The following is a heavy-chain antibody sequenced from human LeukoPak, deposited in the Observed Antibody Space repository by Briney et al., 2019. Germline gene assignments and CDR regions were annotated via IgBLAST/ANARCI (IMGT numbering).Heavy chain of an antibody. V-gene: IGHV3-30*18. CDR3: AKDSYGGYNDFGIDS. Sequence: PGGSLRLSCAASGFTFFTYSMHWVHQAPGKGLEWLAVSSFDENNKYYADSVRGRFTISRDNSKNTVYLQMDSLRPEDTAIYYCAKDSYGGYNDFGIDSWGQGTLVSVSS. D-gene: IGHD5-12*01. CDR2: SSFDENNK. CDR1: GFTFFTYS. J-gene: IGHJ4*02.